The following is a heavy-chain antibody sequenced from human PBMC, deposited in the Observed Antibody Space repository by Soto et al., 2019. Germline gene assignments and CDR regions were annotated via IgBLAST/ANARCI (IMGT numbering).Heavy chain of an antibody. CDR2: IYPGDSDT. D-gene: IGHD3-22*01. Sequence: GESLKISCKGSGYSFTSYWIGWVRQMPGKGLEWMGIIYPGDSDTRYSPSFQGQVTISADKSISTAYLQWSSLKASDTAVYYCARDSLKYYYDSSGYYGLTNFDYWGQGTLVTVSS. V-gene: IGHV5-51*01. J-gene: IGHJ4*02. CDR3: ARDSLKYYYDSSGYYGLTNFDY. CDR1: GYSFTSYW.